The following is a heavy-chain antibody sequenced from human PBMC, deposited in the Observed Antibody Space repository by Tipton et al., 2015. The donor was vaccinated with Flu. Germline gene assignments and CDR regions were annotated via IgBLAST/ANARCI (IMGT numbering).Heavy chain of an antibody. D-gene: IGHD2-15*01. CDR2: INPSGGST. CDR1: GYTFTRHY. V-gene: IGHV1-46*03. J-gene: IGHJ3*02. CDR3: VRFSGGGERAAFDI. Sequence: QLVQSGAEVKNPGASVKISCKASGYTFTRHYIHWVRQAPGQGLEWMGIINPSGGSTIYAQRLQSRVTLTMDTSTRTVYMELSSLRSDDTAVYYCVRFSGGGERAAFDIWGQGTKVTVSA.